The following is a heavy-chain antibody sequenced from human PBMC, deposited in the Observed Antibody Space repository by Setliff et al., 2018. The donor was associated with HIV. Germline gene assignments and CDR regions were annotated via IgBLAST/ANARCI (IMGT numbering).Heavy chain of an antibody. CDR3: ARSESSGYSLPYTRFDA. CDR2: ISDSGRTI. CDR1: GFTFSDYT. J-gene: IGHJ5*02. Sequence: RLSCAASGFTFSDYTMNWVRQAPGKGLEWLSYISDSGRTIYYAGSVKGRFTISRDNAKNSLYLQMNRLRAEDTAVYFCARSESSGYSLPYTRFDAWGQGALVTVSS. V-gene: IGHV3-48*04. D-gene: IGHD3-22*01.